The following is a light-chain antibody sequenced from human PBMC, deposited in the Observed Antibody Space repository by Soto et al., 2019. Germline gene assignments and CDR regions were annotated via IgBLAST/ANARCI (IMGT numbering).Light chain of an antibody. J-gene: IGKJ5*01. V-gene: IGKV3-11*01. CDR2: DAS. CDR3: QQRSNWPPI. Sequence: LTQSPATLSFSPGERATLPCTASQSVSSYLAWYKQKPGQAPRLFIYDASNRATGIPARFSGSGSGTEFTLTISSLQPEDFEVYYCQQRSNWPPIFGQGTRLEIK. CDR1: QSVSSY.